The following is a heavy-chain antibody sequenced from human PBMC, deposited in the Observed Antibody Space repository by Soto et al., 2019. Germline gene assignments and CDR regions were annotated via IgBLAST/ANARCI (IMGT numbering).Heavy chain of an antibody. Sequence: SETLSLTCTVSGGSISSYYWSWIRQPPGKGLEWIGYIYYSGSTNYNPSLKSRVTISVDTSKNQFSLKLSSVTAADTAVYYCARVSTIFGVVTFFGAFDIWGQGTMVTVSS. D-gene: IGHD3-3*01. CDR1: GGSISSYY. J-gene: IGHJ3*02. CDR2: IYYSGST. CDR3: ARVSTIFGVVTFFGAFDI. V-gene: IGHV4-59*01.